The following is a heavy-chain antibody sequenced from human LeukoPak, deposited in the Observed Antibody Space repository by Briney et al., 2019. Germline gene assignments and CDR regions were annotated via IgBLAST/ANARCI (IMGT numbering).Heavy chain of an antibody. CDR3: ARVGVNLWGAFYI. CDR2: IIHSGRN. Sequence: QTLSLSCTVSGGSISSGGYYWGWLRPHPGQGLEWIAFIIHSGRNYYKPSLRSGLTLSANTSTNQFSLQLTSVTAANAACYSCARVGVNLWGAFYIWGQGTIVTVSS. CDR1: GGSISSGGYY. D-gene: IGHD7-27*01. V-gene: IGHV4-31*03. J-gene: IGHJ3*02.